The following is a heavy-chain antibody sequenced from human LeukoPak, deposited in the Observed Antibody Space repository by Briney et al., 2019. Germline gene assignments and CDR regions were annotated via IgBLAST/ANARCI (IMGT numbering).Heavy chain of an antibody. J-gene: IGHJ3*02. CDR1: GDSVSSNIAA. CDR3: ARGAVYRQQLVLGAFDI. CDR2: TYYRSKWYN. D-gene: IGHD6-13*01. V-gene: IGHV6-1*01. Sequence: SQTLSLTCAISGDSVSSNIAAWNWIRQSPSRGLEWLGRTYYRSKWYNDYAVSVKSRITINPDTSKNQFSLQLNSVTPEDTAVYYCARGAVYRQQLVLGAFDIWGQGTMVTVSS.